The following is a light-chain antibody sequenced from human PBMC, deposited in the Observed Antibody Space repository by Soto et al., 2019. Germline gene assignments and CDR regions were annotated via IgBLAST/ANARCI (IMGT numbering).Light chain of an antibody. CDR1: SSNVGSYNL. Sequence: QSALTQPASVSGSPGQSITISCTGTSSNVGSYNLVSWYQQHPGKAPKLIIYEGSKRPSGISNRFSGSKSGNTASLTISGLQAEDDADYYCCSFAGTITYVFGTGTQLTVL. CDR2: EGS. V-gene: IGLV2-23*01. J-gene: IGLJ1*01. CDR3: CSFAGTITYV.